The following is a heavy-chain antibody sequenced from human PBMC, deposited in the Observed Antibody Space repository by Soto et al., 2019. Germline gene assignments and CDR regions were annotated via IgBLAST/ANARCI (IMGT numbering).Heavy chain of an antibody. Sequence: ASVEVSCKTSGYTFTNYGVSWVRQAPGQGLEWMGWISAYNDNKNYAESLQGRVTMTTDKSTNTAYMELRSLRSDDTAVYYCARDTVAAAAAFDYWGQGTLVTVSS. D-gene: IGHD6-13*01. CDR1: GYTFTNYG. V-gene: IGHV1-18*04. J-gene: IGHJ4*02. CDR3: ARDTVAAAAAFDY. CDR2: ISAYNDNK.